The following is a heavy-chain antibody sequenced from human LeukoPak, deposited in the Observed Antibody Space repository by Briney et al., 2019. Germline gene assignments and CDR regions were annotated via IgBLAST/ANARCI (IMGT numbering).Heavy chain of an antibody. J-gene: IGHJ4*02. D-gene: IGHD5-24*01. V-gene: IGHV3-7*01. CDR1: GFTFSRYW. CDR3: ARDTDGSNGHDY. Sequence: GGSLRLSCATSGFTFSRYWMNWVRQAPGEGLEWVANIKEDGSEKYYVDSVKGRFTISRDNAKNSLYLQMNSLRAEDTAVYYCARDTDGSNGHDYWGQGTLVTVSS. CDR2: IKEDGSEK.